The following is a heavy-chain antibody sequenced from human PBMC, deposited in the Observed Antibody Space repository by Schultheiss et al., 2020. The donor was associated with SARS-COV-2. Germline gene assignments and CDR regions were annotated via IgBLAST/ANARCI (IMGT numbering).Heavy chain of an antibody. CDR3: ARLPRSSSWYLGKGWFDP. CDR1: GGSISDSRYF. D-gene: IGHD6-13*01. CDR2: IYHSGST. Sequence: SQTLSLTCAVSGGSISDSRYFWGWIRQTPGKGLEWIGYIYHSGSTNYNPSLKSRDTISVDKSKNQFSLKLSSVTAADTAVYYCARLPRSSSWYLGKGWFDPWGQGTLVTVSS. V-gene: IGHV4-61*05. J-gene: IGHJ5*02.